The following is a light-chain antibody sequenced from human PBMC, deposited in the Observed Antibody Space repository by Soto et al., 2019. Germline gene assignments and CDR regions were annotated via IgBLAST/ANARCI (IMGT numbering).Light chain of an antibody. J-gene: IGKJ2*01. Sequence: EIVMTQSPATLSVSPGERATLSCRASQSVSSNLAWYQQKPGQAPSLLIYGASTRATAIPARCSGSGSGTEFTLTISSLQSEDFAVYYCQQYNNWPPYTFGQGTKLEIK. V-gene: IGKV3-15*01. CDR1: QSVSSN. CDR2: GAS. CDR3: QQYNNWPPYT.